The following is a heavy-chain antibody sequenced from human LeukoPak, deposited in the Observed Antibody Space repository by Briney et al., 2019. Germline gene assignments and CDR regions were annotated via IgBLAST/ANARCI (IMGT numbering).Heavy chain of an antibody. CDR1: GASLSDYY. CDR2: IYYSGST. CDR3: ARVVTTSAFHFDY. V-gene: IGHV4-39*01. Sequence: SETLSLTCTVSGASLSDYYWAWIRQPPGTGLEWIGSIYYSGSTYYNPSLKSRVTISVDTSKNQFSPKLSSVTAADTAVYYCARVVTTSAFHFDYWGQGTLVTVSS. D-gene: IGHD5-12*01. J-gene: IGHJ4*02.